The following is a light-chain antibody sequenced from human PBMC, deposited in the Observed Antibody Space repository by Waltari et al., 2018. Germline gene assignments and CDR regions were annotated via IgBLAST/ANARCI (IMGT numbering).Light chain of an antibody. CDR1: QTIRGS. CDR3: QHYVRLPVT. Sequence: EIVLTQSPGTLSLSPGERATLSCRASQTIRGSLAWYQQKPGQAPRLLIYGASSRAAGIPDRFSGSGSGTDCSLTISRLEPEDFAVYYCQHYVRLPVTFGRGTKVEIK. J-gene: IGKJ1*01. CDR2: GAS. V-gene: IGKV3-20*01.